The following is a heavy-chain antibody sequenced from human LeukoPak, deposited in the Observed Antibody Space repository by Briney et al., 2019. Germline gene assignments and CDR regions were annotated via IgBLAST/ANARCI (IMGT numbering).Heavy chain of an antibody. D-gene: IGHD5-18*01. CDR2: MNPNSGNT. V-gene: IGHV1-8*01. CDR3: ARRNTAMVAGLDY. J-gene: IGHJ4*02. Sequence: GASVKVSCKASGYTFTTYVINWVRQATGQGLEWMGWMNPNSGNTAYAQKFQGRVTMTRNTSISTAFMELSGLRSEDTAVYFCARRNTAMVAGLDYWGQGSLVTVSS. CDR1: GYTFTTYV.